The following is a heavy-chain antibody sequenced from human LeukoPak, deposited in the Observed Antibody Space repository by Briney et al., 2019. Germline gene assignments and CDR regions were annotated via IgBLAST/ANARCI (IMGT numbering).Heavy chain of an antibody. CDR2: IKSDGNST. J-gene: IGHJ4*02. CDR1: GLTLSSFW. Sequence: SLTLSCAASGLTLSSFWTHCVRQAQEKGLVWVSRIKSDGNSTSYADSVKGRFTIPRDNAKNTLYLQMNSLRAEDTAVYYCASGYQFDSWGPGTLVTVSS. V-gene: IGHV3-74*01. D-gene: IGHD2-2*01. CDR3: ASGYQFDS.